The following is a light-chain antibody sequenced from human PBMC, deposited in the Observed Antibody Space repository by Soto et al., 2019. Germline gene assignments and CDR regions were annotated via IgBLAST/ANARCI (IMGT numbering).Light chain of an antibody. CDR1: SSDVGGYNY. Sequence: QSVLTQPASVSGSPGQSITISCTGTSSDVGGYNYVSWYQQHPGKAPKFMIYDVSNRPSGVSNRFSGSKSGNTASLTISGLQAEDDADYYCCSSTTSNTRHIVFGTATNVTVL. J-gene: IGLJ1*01. CDR3: CSSTTSNTRHIV. CDR2: DVS. V-gene: IGLV2-14*01.